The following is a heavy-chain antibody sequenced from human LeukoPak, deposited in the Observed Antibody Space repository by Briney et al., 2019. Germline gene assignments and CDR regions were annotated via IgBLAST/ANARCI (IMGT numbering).Heavy chain of an antibody. J-gene: IGHJ6*02. D-gene: IGHD2-15*01. Sequence: GGSLRLSCAASGFTVSSNYMNWVRQAPGKGLDWVSVIYSVGSTYYADSVKGRFTISRDNSKNTLYLQMNSLRAEDTAVYYCARLGYCSGGSCYLYYYYGMDVWGQGTTVTVSS. CDR3: ARLGYCSGGSCYLYYYYGMDV. CDR2: IYSVGST. V-gene: IGHV3-66*01. CDR1: GFTVSSNY.